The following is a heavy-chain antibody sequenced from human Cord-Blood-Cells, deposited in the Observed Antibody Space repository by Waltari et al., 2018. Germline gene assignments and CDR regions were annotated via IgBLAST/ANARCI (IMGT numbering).Heavy chain of an antibody. D-gene: IGHD2-2*01. CDR3: TTGIVVVPATFDY. CDR1: GFTFSNAW. V-gene: IGHV3-15*01. Sequence: EVQLVESGGGLVKPGGSLRLSCAASGFTFSNAWMSWVRHAPGKGLEWVGRIKSKTDGGTTDYAAPVKGRFTISRDDSKNTLYLQMNSLKTEDTAVYYCTTGIVVVPATFDYWGQGTLVTVSS. J-gene: IGHJ4*02. CDR2: IKSKTDGGTT.